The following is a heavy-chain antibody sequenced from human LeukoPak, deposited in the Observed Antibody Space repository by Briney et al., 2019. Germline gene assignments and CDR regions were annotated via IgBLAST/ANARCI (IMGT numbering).Heavy chain of an antibody. CDR2: ISYDGSNK. CDR1: GFTFSSYA. Sequence: GGSLRLSCAASGFTFSSYAMSWVRQAPGEGLEWVAVISYDGSNKYYADSVKGRFTISRDNSKNTLYLQMNSLRAEDTAVYYCARVRRPYGSGSYSHAFDIWGQGTMVTVSS. V-gene: IGHV3-30*04. CDR3: ARVRRPYGSGSYSHAFDI. D-gene: IGHD3-10*01. J-gene: IGHJ3*02.